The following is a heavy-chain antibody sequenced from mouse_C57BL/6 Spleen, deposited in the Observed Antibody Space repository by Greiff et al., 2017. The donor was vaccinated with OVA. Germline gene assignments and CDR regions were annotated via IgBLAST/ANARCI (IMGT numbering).Heavy chain of an antibody. V-gene: IGHV5-9-1*02. CDR1: GFTFSSYA. CDR2: ISSGGDYI. Sequence: EVKLEESGEGLVKPGGSLKLSCAASGFTFSSYAMSWVRQTPEKRLEWVAYISSGGDYIYYADTVKGRFTISRDNARNTLYLQMSSLKSEDTAMYYCTREEVYDGYLDYWGQGTTLTVSS. CDR3: TREEVYDGYLDY. J-gene: IGHJ2*01. D-gene: IGHD2-3*01.